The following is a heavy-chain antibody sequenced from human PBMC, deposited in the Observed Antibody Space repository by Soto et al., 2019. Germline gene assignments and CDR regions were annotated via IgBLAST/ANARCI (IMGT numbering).Heavy chain of an antibody. Sequence: EVQLVESGGGLVQPGGSLRLSCAASGFTFRSYAMHWVRQAPGKGLEYVSDISSNGGSTYYANAVKGRFTISRDNSKNTLDLQMGSLRAEDMAVYYCARRGYSGYEIDYWGQGTLVTVSS. V-gene: IGHV3-64*01. D-gene: IGHD5-12*01. CDR1: GFTFRSYA. J-gene: IGHJ4*02. CDR2: ISSNGGST. CDR3: ARRGYSGYEIDY.